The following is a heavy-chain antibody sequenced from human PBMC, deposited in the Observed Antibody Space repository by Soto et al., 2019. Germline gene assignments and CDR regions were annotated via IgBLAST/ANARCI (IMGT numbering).Heavy chain of an antibody. V-gene: IGHV5-51*01. D-gene: IGHD4-17*01. CDR1: GYSFTSYW. Sequence: RGESLKISCKGSGYSFTSYWIGWVRQMPGKGLEWMGIIYPGDSDTRYSPSLQGQVTISADKSISTAYLQWSSLKASDTAMYYCARRLGYGDPVWDGMDVWGQGTTVTVSS. CDR3: ARRLGYGDPVWDGMDV. J-gene: IGHJ6*02. CDR2: IYPGDSDT.